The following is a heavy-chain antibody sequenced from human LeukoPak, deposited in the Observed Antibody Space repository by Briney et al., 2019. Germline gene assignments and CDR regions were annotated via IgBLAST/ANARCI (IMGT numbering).Heavy chain of an antibody. CDR3: ARGFGESSLDY. CDR1: GGSISSYY. Sequence: SETLSLTCTVSGGSISSYYWSWVRQPPGKGLEWIGYIYYSGSTNYNPSLKSRVTISVDTSKNQFSLKLSSVTAADTAVYYCARGFGESSLDYWGQGTLVTVSS. D-gene: IGHD3-10*01. J-gene: IGHJ4*02. V-gene: IGHV4-59*01. CDR2: IYYSGST.